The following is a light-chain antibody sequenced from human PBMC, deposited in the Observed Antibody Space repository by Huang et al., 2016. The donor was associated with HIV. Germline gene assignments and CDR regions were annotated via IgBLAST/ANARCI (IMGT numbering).Light chain of an antibody. CDR1: QNINFH. V-gene: IGKV1-39*01. J-gene: IGKJ3*01. CDR3: QQSYSSPRVT. CDR2: AST. Sequence: DIQMTQSPSSLSAFVGDNVTITCRASQNINFHLNWYRQRPGKAPELMIYASTTLHSGVPSRFTGSGSGTDVTLTINSLQPEDSAFYSCQQSYSSPRVTFGPGTKV.